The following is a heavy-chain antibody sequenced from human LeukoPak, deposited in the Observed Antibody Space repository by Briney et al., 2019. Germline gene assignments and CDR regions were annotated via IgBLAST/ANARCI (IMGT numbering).Heavy chain of an antibody. D-gene: IGHD6-6*01. CDR1: GFTFSSYA. CDR3: AKFWYSSSSGDY. J-gene: IGHJ4*02. Sequence: GGSLRLSCAASGFTFSSYAMSWVRQAPGKGLEWVSAISGSGGNTYYADSVKGRFTISRDNSKNTLYLQMNSLRAEDTAVYYCAKFWYSSSSGDYWGQGTLVTVSS. V-gene: IGHV3-23*01. CDR2: ISGSGGNT.